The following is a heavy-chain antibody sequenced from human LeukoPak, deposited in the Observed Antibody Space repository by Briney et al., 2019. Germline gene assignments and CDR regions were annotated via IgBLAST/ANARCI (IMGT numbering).Heavy chain of an antibody. CDR1: GYTFTIYD. V-gene: IGHV1-8*01. J-gene: IGHJ4*02. D-gene: IGHD1-1*01. Sequence: GASVNVSCKASGYTFTIYDINWVRQATGQGLEWMGWMNPNSGNTGYAQKFQGRVTMTRNTSISTAYMELSSLRSEDTAVYYCARVLSGGLLERRVLDYWGQGTLVTVSS. CDR3: ARVLSGGLLERRVLDY. CDR2: MNPNSGNT.